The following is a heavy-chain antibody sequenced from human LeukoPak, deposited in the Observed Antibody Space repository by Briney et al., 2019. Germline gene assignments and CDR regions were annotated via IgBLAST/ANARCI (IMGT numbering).Heavy chain of an antibody. V-gene: IGHV1-69*13. D-gene: IGHD2-21*02. Sequence: SVKVSCKASGGTFSSYAISWVRQAPGQGLEWMGGIIPIFGTANYAQKFQGRVTITADESTSTAYMELSSLRSEDTAVYYCASHGGAPRGIIVVVTAIRAYFDYWGQGTLVTVSS. J-gene: IGHJ4*02. CDR3: ASHGGAPRGIIVVVTAIRAYFDY. CDR1: GGTFSSYA. CDR2: IIPIFGTA.